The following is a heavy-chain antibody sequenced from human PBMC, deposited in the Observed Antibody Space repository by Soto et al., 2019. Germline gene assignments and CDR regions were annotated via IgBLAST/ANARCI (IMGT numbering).Heavy chain of an antibody. V-gene: IGHV3-23*01. J-gene: IGHJ4*02. D-gene: IGHD3-22*01. CDR2: IGGSGRTT. CDR1: AFTFNNYV. Sequence: EVQLLESGGGLVQPGGSLSLSCAASAFTFNNYVMSWVRQAPGKGLEWVSGIGGSGRTTYYADSVKGRFTISRDNSNNTLFLQMNSPRAEDTAVYYCAKSRYSDSSGDFYDYWGQGTLVTVSS. CDR3: AKSRYSDSSGDFYDY.